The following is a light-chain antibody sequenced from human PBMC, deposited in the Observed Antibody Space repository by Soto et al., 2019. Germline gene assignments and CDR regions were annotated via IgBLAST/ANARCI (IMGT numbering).Light chain of an antibody. Sequence: EIVMTQSPATLSVSPGERATLSCRASQSVTSNLAWYQQKPGQAPRLLIYGASTRATGIPARFSGSGSGTEFTLTISSRQSEDFAVYYCQQYNNWPYTFGLGTKLEIK. CDR1: QSVTSN. V-gene: IGKV3-15*01. CDR3: QQYNNWPYT. CDR2: GAS. J-gene: IGKJ2*01.